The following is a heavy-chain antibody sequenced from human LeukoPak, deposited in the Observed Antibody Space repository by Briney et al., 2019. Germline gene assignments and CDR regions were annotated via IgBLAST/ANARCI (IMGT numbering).Heavy chain of an antibody. CDR1: GFTFSSYE. CDR2: ISSRGSTI. Sequence: GGSLRLSCAASGFTFSSYEMNWVRQAPGKGLEWVSYISSRGSTIYYADSVKGRFTISRDNAKNSLYLQMNSLRAEDTAVYYCARANRYYYDSSGYYTSYFDYWGQGTLVTVSS. D-gene: IGHD3-22*01. CDR3: ARANRYYYDSSGYYTSYFDY. J-gene: IGHJ4*02. V-gene: IGHV3-48*03.